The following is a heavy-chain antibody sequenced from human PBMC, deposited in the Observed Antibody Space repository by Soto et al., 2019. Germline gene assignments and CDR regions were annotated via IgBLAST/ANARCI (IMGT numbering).Heavy chain of an antibody. D-gene: IGHD3-22*01. CDR3: TTDPVTMIVVVPSSG. V-gene: IGHV3-15*01. CDR2: IRTTNDGGTT. CDR1: GFTFSFSSAW. Sequence: GGSLRLSCVVSGFTFSFSSAWMSWVRQAPGKGLEWVGHIRTTNDGGTTDYAAPVKGRFTISRDDSKNTLYLQMNSLKTEDTAVYYCTTDPVTMIVVVPSSGWAQGTLVTVSS. J-gene: IGHJ4*02.